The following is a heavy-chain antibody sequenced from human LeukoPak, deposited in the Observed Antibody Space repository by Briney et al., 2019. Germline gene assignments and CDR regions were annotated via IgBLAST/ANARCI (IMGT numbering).Heavy chain of an antibody. CDR1: GYTFTSYA. V-gene: IGHV7-4-1*02. J-gene: IGHJ6*03. CDR2: INTNTGNP. CDR3: ARVGSSSSGSWRFYYYYYMDV. D-gene: IGHD6-6*01. Sequence: ASVKVSCKASGYTFTSYAMNWVRQAPGQGLEWMGWINTNTGNPTYAQGFTGRFVFSLDTSVSTAYLQISSLKAEDTAVYYCARVGSSSSGSWRFYYYYYMDVWGKGTTVTVSS.